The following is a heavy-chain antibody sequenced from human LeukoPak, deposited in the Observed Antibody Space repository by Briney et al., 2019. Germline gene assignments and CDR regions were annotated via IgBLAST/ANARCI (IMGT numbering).Heavy chain of an antibody. D-gene: IGHD2-2*02. Sequence: ASVKVSCKASGYTFTSYDINWVRQATGQGLEWMGWMNPNSGNTGYAQKFQGRVTMTRNTSISTAYMELSSLRSEDTAVYYCALIVPAAIRRGSYISFDPWGQGTLVTVSS. CDR1: GYTFTSYD. V-gene: IGHV1-8*01. CDR3: ALIVPAAIRRGSYISFDP. J-gene: IGHJ5*02. CDR2: MNPNSGNT.